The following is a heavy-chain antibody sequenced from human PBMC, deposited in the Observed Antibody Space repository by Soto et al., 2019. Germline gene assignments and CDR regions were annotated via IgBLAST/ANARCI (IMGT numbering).Heavy chain of an antibody. D-gene: IGHD6-13*01. V-gene: IGHV3-7*03. CDR3: GRLSGGAAGGTY. CDR2: IKQEGSEK. CDR1: GFSFSNNW. Sequence: EVQLVESGGGLVQPGGSLRLSCAASGFSFSNNWMSWARQVPGKGLGWLAKIKQEGSEKNYVDSVRGRFTDSRNNAKSSLYLQMNSLRADDKAVFFCGRLSGGAAGGTYWGQGTLVTVSS. J-gene: IGHJ4*02.